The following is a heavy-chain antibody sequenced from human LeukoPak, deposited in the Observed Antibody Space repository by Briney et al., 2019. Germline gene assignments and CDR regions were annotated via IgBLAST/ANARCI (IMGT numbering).Heavy chain of an antibody. CDR3: ARGRIARLPYFDY. Sequence: PSETLSLTCAVSGGSISSSNWWSWVRQPPGKGLEWIGEIYHSGSTNYNPSLKSRVTISVDKSKNQFSLKLSSVTAADTAVYYCARGRIARLPYFDYWGQGTLVTVSS. CDR2: IYHSGST. J-gene: IGHJ4*02. CDR1: GGSISSSNW. V-gene: IGHV4-4*02. D-gene: IGHD5-18*01.